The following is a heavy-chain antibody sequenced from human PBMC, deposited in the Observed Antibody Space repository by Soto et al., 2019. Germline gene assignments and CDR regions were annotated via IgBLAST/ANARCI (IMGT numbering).Heavy chain of an antibody. D-gene: IGHD3-16*01. J-gene: IGHJ5*02. CDR1: GGSIRSSHW. CDR2: IYHSGST. CDR3: ARDKATVGGYNLYDP. Sequence: QVQLLESGPGLVKPSETLSLICTVSGGSIRSSHWWSWVRQPPGKGLERIGEIYHSGSTNLDPSLKSRVTLSGDKSKNQFSLKLTSVTAADTAVYYWARDKATVGGYNLYDPWGQGILVTVSS. V-gene: IGHV4-4*02.